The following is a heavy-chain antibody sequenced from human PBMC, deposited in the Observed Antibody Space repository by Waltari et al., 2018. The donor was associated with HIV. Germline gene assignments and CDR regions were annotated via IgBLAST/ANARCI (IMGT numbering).Heavy chain of an antibody. CDR1: GFAFRRHW. CDR2: INSDGRTT. CDR3: ARVGRWLADFDY. J-gene: IGHJ4*02. Sequence: EVQLVASGGGLGQPGGSLRLSCVASGFAFRRHWMHWVRQVPGQGLVGVARINSDGRTTNYADSVKGRFTISRDNAKNTLYVQMNRLRVEDTAVYFCARVGRWLADFDYWGQGTLVTVSS. V-gene: IGHV3-74*01. D-gene: IGHD6-19*01.